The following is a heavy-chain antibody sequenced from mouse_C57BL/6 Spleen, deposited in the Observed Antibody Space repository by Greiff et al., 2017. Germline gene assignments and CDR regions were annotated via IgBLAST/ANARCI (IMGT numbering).Heavy chain of an antibody. CDR2: ISDGGSYT. CDR1: GFTFSSYA. V-gene: IGHV5-4*01. J-gene: IGHJ2*01. D-gene: IGHD1-1*01. Sequence: EVKLMESGGGLVKPGGSLKLSCAASGFTFSSYAMSWVRQTPEKRLEWVATISDGGSYTYYPDNVKGRFTISRDNAKNNLYLQMSHLKSEDTAMYYCAREGSSDYYGSSYGYWGQGTTLTVSS. CDR3: AREGSSDYYGSSYGY.